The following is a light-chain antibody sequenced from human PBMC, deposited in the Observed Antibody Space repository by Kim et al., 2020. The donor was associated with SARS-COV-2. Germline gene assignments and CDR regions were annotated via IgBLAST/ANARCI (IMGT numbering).Light chain of an antibody. CDR2: GAS. CDR3: QQYGNSPLT. Sequence: EIVLTQSPGTLSLSSGERATLSCRASQSVSSSYLAWYQQKPGQAPRLLIYGASSRATGIPDRFSGSGSGTDFTLTISRLEPEDFAVYYCQQYGNSPLTFGGGTKVDIK. CDR1: QSVSSSY. J-gene: IGKJ4*01. V-gene: IGKV3-20*01.